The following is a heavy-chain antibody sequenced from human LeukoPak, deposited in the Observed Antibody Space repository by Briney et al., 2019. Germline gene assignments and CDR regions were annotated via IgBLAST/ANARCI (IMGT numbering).Heavy chain of an antibody. J-gene: IGHJ3*02. V-gene: IGHV4-4*02. Sequence: SETLSLTCAVSGGSISSSNWWSWVRQPPGKGLEWIGEIYHSGSTNYNPSLKSRVTISVDKSKNQFSLKLSSVTAADTAVYYCGRSIGLRSSGFAFDIWGQGTMVTVSS. CDR3: GRSIGLRSSGFAFDI. CDR2: IYHSGST. D-gene: IGHD6-25*01. CDR1: GGSISSSNW.